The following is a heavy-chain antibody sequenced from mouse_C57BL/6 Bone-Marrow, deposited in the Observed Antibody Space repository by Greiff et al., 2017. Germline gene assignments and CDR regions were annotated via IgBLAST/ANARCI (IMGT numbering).Heavy chain of an antibody. CDR3: AREWMDY. CDR2: ISYDGSN. V-gene: IGHV3-6*01. Sequence: EVKLQESGPGLVKPCQSLSLTCSVTGYSITSGYYWNWIRQFPGNKLEWMGYISYDGSNNYNPSLKNRISITRDTSKNQFFLKLNSVTTEDTATYYCAREWMDYWGQGTSVTVSS. J-gene: IGHJ4*01. CDR1: GYSITSGYY.